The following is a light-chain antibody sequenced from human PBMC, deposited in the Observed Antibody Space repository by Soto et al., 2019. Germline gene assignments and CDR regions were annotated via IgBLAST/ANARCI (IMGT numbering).Light chain of an antibody. Sequence: EIVLTQSPATLSSFPGDRVTLSCRSSQYINTRLAWYQHRPGQSPRLLIYQTSLRAAGIPARFSASGSGTDFTLTISDVQPEDFARYYCHQRQSWSRTFGQGTTVAI. CDR2: QTS. V-gene: IGKV3-11*01. J-gene: IGKJ1*01. CDR1: QYINTR. CDR3: HQRQSWSRT.